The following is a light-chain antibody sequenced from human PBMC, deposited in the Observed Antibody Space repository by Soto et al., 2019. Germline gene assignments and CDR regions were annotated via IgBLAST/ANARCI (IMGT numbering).Light chain of an antibody. V-gene: IGKV3-15*01. J-gene: IGKJ1*01. Sequence: EIVMTQSPATLSVSPGERATLSCRASQNVSSNLAWYQQKPGQAPRLLIYGASTRATGIPARFGGSGSGTEFTLTISSLQSEDFAVYYCQQYNNWPVAFGQGTKVEIK. CDR2: GAS. CDR3: QQYNNWPVA. CDR1: QNVSSN.